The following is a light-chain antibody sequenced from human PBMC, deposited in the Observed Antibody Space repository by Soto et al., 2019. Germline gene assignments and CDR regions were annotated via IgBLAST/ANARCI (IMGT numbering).Light chain of an antibody. Sequence: DIELTQSQGTLSLSPGDRSTLPCRASQSLTSDYLAWYQQKPGQTPRLLIHGASSRATGIPDRFSGSGSGTDFTLTIRRLEPEDSAVYYCQQSGRPFGQGTKVDIK. CDR1: QSLTSDY. J-gene: IGKJ1*01. V-gene: IGKV3-20*01. CDR3: QQSGRP. CDR2: GAS.